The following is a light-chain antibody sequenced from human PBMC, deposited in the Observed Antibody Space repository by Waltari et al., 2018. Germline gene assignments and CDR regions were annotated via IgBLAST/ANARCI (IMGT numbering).Light chain of an antibody. Sequence: DIVMTQSPDSLAVSLGERATINCKSSQSVFYSSKNKNYLAWYQQKPGQAPKLLIYRASTRESGVPDRFIGSGSGTDFTLPISSLQAEDVAVYYCQQYYGNPRTFGQGTKLEIK. CDR2: RAS. CDR3: QQYYGNPRT. V-gene: IGKV4-1*01. J-gene: IGKJ2*01. CDR1: QSVFYSSKNKNY.